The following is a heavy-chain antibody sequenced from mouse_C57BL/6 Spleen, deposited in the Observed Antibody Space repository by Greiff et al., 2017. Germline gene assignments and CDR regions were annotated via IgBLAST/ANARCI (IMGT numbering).Heavy chain of an antibody. D-gene: IGHD1-1*01. J-gene: IGHJ4*01. CDR1: GYTFTGYW. CDR2: ILPGGGST. CDR3: ARGDYGYAMDY. V-gene: IGHV1-9*01. Sequence: VQLQESGAELMKPGASVKLSCKATGYTFTGYWIEWVKQRPGHGLEWIGEILPGGGSTNYNEKFKGKATFTADTSSNTAYMQLSSLTTEDSAIYYCARGDYGYAMDYWGQGTSVTVSS.